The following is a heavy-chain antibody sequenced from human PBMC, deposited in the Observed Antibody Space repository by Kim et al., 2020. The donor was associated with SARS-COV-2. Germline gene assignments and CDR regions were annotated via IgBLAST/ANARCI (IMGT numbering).Heavy chain of an antibody. CDR1: GFIFSNYA. V-gene: IGHV3-23*01. CDR2: VTDNGGTT. CDR3: AKDRQSVGTIYVECDY. Sequence: GGSLRLSCAVSGFIFSNYAMSWVRQAPGKGLEWVSAVTDNGGTTYYADSVKGRFTISRDNSKNTLYLQMNSLRAEDTAVYYCAKDRQSVGTIYVECDYWGQGTLVTVSS. J-gene: IGHJ4*02. D-gene: IGHD5-12*01.